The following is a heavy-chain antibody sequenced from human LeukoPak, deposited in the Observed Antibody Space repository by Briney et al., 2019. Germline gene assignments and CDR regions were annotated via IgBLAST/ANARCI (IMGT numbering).Heavy chain of an antibody. J-gene: IGHJ6*03. D-gene: IGHD5-12*01. CDR1: GYTFSGYY. Sequence: ASVKVSCKGSGYTFSGYYMHWVRQAPGQGLEWMGWINPNSGATNYAQKFQGRVTMTRDTSISTAYMELSRLRSDDTAVYYCARGMSGYDYYYYYYMDVWGKGTTVTVSS. CDR3: ARGMSGYDYYYYYYMDV. V-gene: IGHV1-2*02. CDR2: INPNSGAT.